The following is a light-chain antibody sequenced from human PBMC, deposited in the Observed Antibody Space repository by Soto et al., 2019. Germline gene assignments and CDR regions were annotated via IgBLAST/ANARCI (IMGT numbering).Light chain of an antibody. J-gene: IGLJ1*01. V-gene: IGLV1-44*01. CDR2: NNN. Sequence: QSVLTQPPSTSGTPGQRVTISCSGSSSNIGSNTVNWYQQLPGTAPKLLIYNNNQRPSGVPDRFPGSKSGTSASLAISGLQSEDEADYYCAAWGDSLNGNVFGTGTKVTVL. CDR3: AAWGDSLNGNV. CDR1: SSNIGSNT.